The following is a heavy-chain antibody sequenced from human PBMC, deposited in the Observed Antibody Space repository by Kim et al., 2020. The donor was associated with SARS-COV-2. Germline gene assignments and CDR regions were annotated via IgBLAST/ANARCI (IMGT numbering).Heavy chain of an antibody. CDR3: AKDLRTGTTQFRYYGMDV. CDR2: ISYDGSSK. V-gene: IGHV3-30*18. CDR1: GFTFSIYG. Sequence: GGSLRLSCAASGFTFSIYGMHWVRQAPGKGLEWVAVISYDGSSKHYLDSVRGRFTISRDTSKNTLYLQMNSLRAEDTAMYYCAKDLRTGTTQFRYYGMDV. D-gene: IGHD1-7*01. J-gene: IGHJ6*01.